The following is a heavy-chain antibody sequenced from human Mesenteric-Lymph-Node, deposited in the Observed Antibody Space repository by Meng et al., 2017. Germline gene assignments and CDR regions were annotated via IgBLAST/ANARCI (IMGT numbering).Heavy chain of an antibody. CDR3: ARGGGNSWYIDY. D-gene: IGHD6-13*01. V-gene: IGHV4-34*01. CDR2: INHSGST. Sequence: QVQLQQGGAGLLKPSETLSLPCAVHGGSFSGYYWSWIRQPPGKGLEWIGEINHSGSTNYNPSLKSRVTISVDTSKNQFSLKLSSVTAADTAVYYCARGGGNSWYIDYWGQGTLVTVSS. CDR1: GGSFSGYY. J-gene: IGHJ4*02.